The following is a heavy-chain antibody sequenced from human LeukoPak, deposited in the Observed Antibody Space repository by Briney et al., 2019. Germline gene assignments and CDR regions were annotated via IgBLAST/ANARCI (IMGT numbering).Heavy chain of an antibody. CDR1: GFTFSSYA. Sequence: GGSLRLSCAASGFTFSSYAMSWVRQARGKGLEWVSAISGSGGSTYYADSVKGRFTISRDNSNNTLYLQMNSLRAEDTAVYYCAMIVVVITPSGDNWGKGTLVTV. CDR3: AMIVVVITPSGDN. V-gene: IGHV3-23*01. CDR2: ISGSGGST. D-gene: IGHD3-22*01. J-gene: IGHJ4*02.